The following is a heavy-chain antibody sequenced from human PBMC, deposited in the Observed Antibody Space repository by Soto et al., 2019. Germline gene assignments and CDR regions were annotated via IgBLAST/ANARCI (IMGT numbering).Heavy chain of an antibody. D-gene: IGHD2-8*01. CDR3: ARNQGYCTTTNCDEVWIAP. V-gene: IGHV3-49*03. J-gene: IGHJ5*02. CDR1: GFSFGDSA. Sequence: GGSLRLSCSAFGFSFGDSAMSWFRQAPGKGLEWVGFIKSERNGGTTEYAASVKDRFSVSRDDSKSIAYLQMNSLKIEDTAVYYCARNQGYCTTTNCDEVWIAPWGQGTLVTVSS. CDR2: IKSERNGGTT.